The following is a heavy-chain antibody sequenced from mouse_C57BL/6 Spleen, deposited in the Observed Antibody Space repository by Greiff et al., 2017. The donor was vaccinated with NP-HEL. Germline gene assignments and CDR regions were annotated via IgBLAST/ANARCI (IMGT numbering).Heavy chain of an antibody. CDR2: IWSGGST. CDR3: AGLLKAY. J-gene: IGHJ3*01. V-gene: IGHV2-2*01. CDR1: GFSLTSYG. D-gene: IGHD1-3*01. Sequence: VKLQESGPGLVQPSQSLSITCTVSGFSLTSYGVHWVRQSPGKGLEWLGVIWSGGSTDYNAAFISRLSISKDNSKSQVFFKMNSLQADDTAIYYCAGLLKAYWGQGTLVTVSA.